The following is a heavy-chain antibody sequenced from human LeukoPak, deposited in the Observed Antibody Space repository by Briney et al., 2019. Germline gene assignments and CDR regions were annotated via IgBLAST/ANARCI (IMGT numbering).Heavy chain of an antibody. J-gene: IGHJ4*02. V-gene: IGHV4-39*01. D-gene: IGHD4-17*01. CDR2: IYYSGST. Sequence: SETPSLTCTVSGGSISSSSYYWGWIRQPPGKGLEWIGSIYYSGSTYYNPSLKSRVTISVDTSKNQFSLKLSSVTAADTAVYYCARRTVTVTNFDYWGQGTLVTVSS. CDR3: ARRTVTVTNFDY. CDR1: GGSISSSSYY.